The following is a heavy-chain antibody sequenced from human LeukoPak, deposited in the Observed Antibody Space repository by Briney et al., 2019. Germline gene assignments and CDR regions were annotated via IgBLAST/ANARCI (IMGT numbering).Heavy chain of an antibody. J-gene: IGHJ4*02. V-gene: IGHV5-51*01. CDR3: ARHMTTLDY. CDR2: IYPGDSDT. Sequence: PGESLKISCKGSGYTFTNYWIGWVRQMPGKGVEWMGIIYPGDSDTRSNPSFQGQVTISVDKFISTAYLQWTSLKASDTAMYYCARHMTTLDYWGQGTLVTVSS. D-gene: IGHD4-11*01. CDR1: GYTFTNYW.